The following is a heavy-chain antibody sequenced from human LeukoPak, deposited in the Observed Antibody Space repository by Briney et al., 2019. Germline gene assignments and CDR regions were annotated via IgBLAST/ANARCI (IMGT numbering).Heavy chain of an antibody. D-gene: IGHD2-21*02. CDR2: IKQDGSEK. Sequence: GGSLRLSCAASGFTLSSYEMNWVRQAPGKGLEWVANIKQDGSEKYYGDSVKCRFTISRDNAKNSLYLQMNSLRAEDTAVYYCAREYNEYCGGDCPYYYYYYMDVWGKGTTVTVSS. CDR1: GFTLSSYE. V-gene: IGHV3-7*01. J-gene: IGHJ6*03. CDR3: AREYNEYCGGDCPYYYYYYMDV.